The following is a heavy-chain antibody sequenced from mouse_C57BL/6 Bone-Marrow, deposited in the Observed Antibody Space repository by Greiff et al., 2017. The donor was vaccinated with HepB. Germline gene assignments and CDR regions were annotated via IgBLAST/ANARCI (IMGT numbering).Heavy chain of an antibody. CDR2: IRNKANGYTT. J-gene: IGHJ1*03. D-gene: IGHD2-10*01. CDR1: GFTFTDYY. CDR3: ARYTYFYWYFDV. V-gene: IGHV7-3*01. Sequence: EVQWVESGGGLVQPGGSLSLSCAASGFTFTDYYMSWVRQPPGKALEWLGFIRNKANGYTTEYSASVKGRFTISRDNSQSILYLQMNALRAEDSATYYCARYTYFYWYFDVWGTGTTVTVSS.